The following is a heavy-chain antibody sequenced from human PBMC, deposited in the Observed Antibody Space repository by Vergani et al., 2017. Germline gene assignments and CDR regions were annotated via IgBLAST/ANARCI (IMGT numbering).Heavy chain of an antibody. CDR2: IYPADSDT. Sequence: EVELVQSGPEMRKPGASLKISCKGSEYSFGNYWIGWVRQMPGKGLEWMGIIYPADSDTRYSPSFQGQFTISADKSISTAFLQWDSLKASDTALYYCARHTTYTDSWGQGTLVTVSS. D-gene: IGHD1-1*01. CDR1: EYSFGNYW. CDR3: ARHTTYTDS. V-gene: IGHV5-51*01. J-gene: IGHJ4*02.